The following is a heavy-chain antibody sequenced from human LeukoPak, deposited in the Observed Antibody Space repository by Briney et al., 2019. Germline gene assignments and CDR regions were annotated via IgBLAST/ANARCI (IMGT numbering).Heavy chain of an antibody. CDR3: TTDRGIAVRPLFDY. D-gene: IGHD6-19*01. Sequence: GGSLRLSCAASEFSVGSNYMTWVRQAPGKGLEWVGRVKSKSDGGTIDYGAPVKGRFTISRDDSKNMLYLQMNSLQTEDTAVYYCTTDRGIAVRPLFDYWGQGTLVTVSS. CDR2: VKSKSDGGTI. J-gene: IGHJ4*02. CDR1: EFSVGSNY. V-gene: IGHV3-15*01.